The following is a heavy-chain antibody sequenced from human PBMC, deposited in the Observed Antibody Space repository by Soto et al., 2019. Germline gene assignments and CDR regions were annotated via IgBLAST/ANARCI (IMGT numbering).Heavy chain of an antibody. V-gene: IGHV3-30-3*01. CDR1: GFTFSSYA. Sequence: PGGTLRLSCAASGFTFSSYAMHWVRQAPGKGLEWVAVISCDGSNKYYADAGKGRFLISRDNSKNTLYLQMNSLRAEETAVYYCAREYLLITIFGVVTAGVNDAFDIWGQGTMVTVSS. CDR2: ISCDGSNK. D-gene: IGHD3-3*01. J-gene: IGHJ3*02. CDR3: AREYLLITIFGVVTAGVNDAFDI.